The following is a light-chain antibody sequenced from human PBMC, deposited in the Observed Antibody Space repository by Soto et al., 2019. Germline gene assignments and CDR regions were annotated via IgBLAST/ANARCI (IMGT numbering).Light chain of an antibody. Sequence: QSALTQPASVSGSPGQSITISCTGTSSDVGGYNYVSWYQQHPGKAPKLIIYGVTNRPSGVSNRFSASKSDNTASLAISGLQAEDEADYYCSSYTTSSTYVFGTGTKLTVL. CDR3: SSYTTSSTYV. J-gene: IGLJ1*01. CDR2: GVT. CDR1: SSDVGGYNY. V-gene: IGLV2-14*03.